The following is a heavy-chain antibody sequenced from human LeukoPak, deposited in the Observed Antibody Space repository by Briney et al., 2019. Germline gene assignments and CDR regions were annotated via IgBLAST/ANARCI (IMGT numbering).Heavy chain of an antibody. CDR1: GGSFSGYY. D-gene: IGHD5-18*01. Sequence: SETLSLTCAVYGGSFSGYYWSWIRQPPGKGLEWIGYIDYSGSTNYNPSLKSRVTISIETSRIQFSLKLTSVTPADTAVYYCARGQDLEGYSQARLDSWGQGVLVTVSS. J-gene: IGHJ5*01. V-gene: IGHV4-59*01. CDR2: IDYSGST. CDR3: ARGQDLEGYSQARLDS.